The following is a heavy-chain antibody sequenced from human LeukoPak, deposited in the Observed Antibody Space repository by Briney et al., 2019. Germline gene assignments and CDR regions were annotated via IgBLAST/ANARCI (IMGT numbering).Heavy chain of an antibody. CDR2: INPNSGGT. D-gene: IGHD6-13*01. CDR1: GYTFTRYY. V-gene: IGHV1-2*06. Sequence: ASVKVSCKASGYTFTRYYMHWVRQAPGQGLEWMGRINPNSGGTNYAQKLQGRATTTRDTSISTAYMEPSRLRSDDTAVYYCARIAAAGTRWGQGTLVTVSS. CDR3: ARIAAAGTR. J-gene: IGHJ4*02.